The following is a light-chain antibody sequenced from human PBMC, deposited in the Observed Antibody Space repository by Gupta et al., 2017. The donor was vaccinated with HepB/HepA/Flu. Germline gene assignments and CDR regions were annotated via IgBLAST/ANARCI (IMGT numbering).Light chain of an antibody. CDR1: QGIRND. CDR3: LQEYNSPRT. J-gene: IGKJ1*01. CDR2: AAS. V-gene: IGKV1-6*01. Sequence: AIQMTQSPSSLSASVGDRVTITCRASQGIRNDLGWYQQKPGKAPKLLIYAASRVKSGAPSRFSGSGSGTDFTLTISSRQPEDFATYYCLQEYNSPRTFGQGTKVEIK.